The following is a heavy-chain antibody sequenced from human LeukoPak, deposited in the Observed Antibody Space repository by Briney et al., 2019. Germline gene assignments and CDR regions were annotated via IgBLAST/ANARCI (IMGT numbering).Heavy chain of an antibody. CDR2: IESSSTYI. Sequence: GGSLRLSCAASGFTFNSYSMNWVRQAPGKGLEWVSSIESSSTYIYYADSVKGRFTISRDNSKSTLCLQMNSLRAEDTAVYYCAKQLGYCSDGSCYFPYWGQGTLVTVSS. V-gene: IGHV3-21*04. CDR3: AKQLGYCSDGSCYFPY. D-gene: IGHD2-15*01. J-gene: IGHJ4*02. CDR1: GFTFNSYS.